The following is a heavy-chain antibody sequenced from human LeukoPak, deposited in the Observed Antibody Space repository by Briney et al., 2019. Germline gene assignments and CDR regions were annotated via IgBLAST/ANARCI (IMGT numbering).Heavy chain of an antibody. Sequence: GESLKISCKGSGYSFTSYWISWVRQMPGRGLEWMGRIDPSDSYTNYSPSFQGHVTISADKSISTAYLQWSSLKASDTAMYYCASRSSSWYNYWGQGTLVTVSS. V-gene: IGHV5-10-1*01. J-gene: IGHJ4*02. CDR1: GYSFTSYW. CDR2: IDPSDSYT. D-gene: IGHD6-13*01. CDR3: ASRSSSWYNY.